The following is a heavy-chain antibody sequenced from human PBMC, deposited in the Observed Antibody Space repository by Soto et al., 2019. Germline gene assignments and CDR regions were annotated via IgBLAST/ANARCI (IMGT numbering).Heavy chain of an antibody. CDR2: IIPIFGTA. CDR3: ARDRLGYYYXSSGYLINYYYYYGMDV. CDR1: GGTFSSYA. V-gene: IGHV1-69*13. Sequence: SVKVSCKASGGTFSSYAISWVRQAPGQGLEWMGGIIPIFGTANYAQKFQGRVTITADESTSTAYMELSSLRSEDTAVYYCARDRLGYYYXSSGYLINYYYYYGMDVWGQGTTVTVSS. D-gene: IGHD3-22*01. J-gene: IGHJ6*02.